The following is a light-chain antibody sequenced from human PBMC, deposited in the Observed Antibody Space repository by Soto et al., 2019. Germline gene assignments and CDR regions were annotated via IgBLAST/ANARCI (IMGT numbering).Light chain of an antibody. CDR3: LQYNGYSRT. CDR2: DAS. Sequence: DIQMTQSPSTLSASVGDTVTITCRASQTISGWLAWYQQRPGKAPNLLIFDASTLESGVPSRFSGSGSGTTFTLTISSLQSYDFASYYCLQYNGYSRTFGQGTKVEIK. V-gene: IGKV1-5*01. CDR1: QTISGW. J-gene: IGKJ1*01.